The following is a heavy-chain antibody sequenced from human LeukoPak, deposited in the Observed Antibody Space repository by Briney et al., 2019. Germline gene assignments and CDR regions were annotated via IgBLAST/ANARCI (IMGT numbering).Heavy chain of an antibody. V-gene: IGHV4-4*09. CDR1: GDSISSHY. Sequence: PSETLSLTCTVSGDSISSHYWSWLRQPPGKGLEWIGYIHTSGSTNYNPSLKSRVTISVDTSKNQLSLKLTSVTAADTAVYYCARQSSAAGTFWFDPWGQGTLVTVFS. CDR2: IHTSGST. CDR3: ARQSSAAGTFWFDP. J-gene: IGHJ5*02. D-gene: IGHD6-13*01.